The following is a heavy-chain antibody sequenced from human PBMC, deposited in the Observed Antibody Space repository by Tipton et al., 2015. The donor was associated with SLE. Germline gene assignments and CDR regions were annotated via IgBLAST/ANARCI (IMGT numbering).Heavy chain of an antibody. Sequence: TLSLTCTVSGGSIRSHYWSWIRQPPGKGLEWIGYIYYSGSTNYNPSLKSRVTISVDTSKNQFSLKLSSVTAADTAVYYCARGGYNDSSGVPYFDYWGQGTLVTVSS. CDR2: IYYSGST. V-gene: IGHV4-59*11. D-gene: IGHD3-22*01. J-gene: IGHJ4*02. CDR1: GGSIRSHY. CDR3: ARGGYNDSSGVPYFDY.